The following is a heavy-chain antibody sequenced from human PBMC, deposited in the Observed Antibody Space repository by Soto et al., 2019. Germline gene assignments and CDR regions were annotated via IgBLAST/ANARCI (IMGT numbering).Heavy chain of an antibody. CDR3: ARGGPLSLRCRPPKN. D-gene: IGHD2-15*01. CDR2: INPNSGGT. J-gene: IGHJ4*02. CDR1: GYTFTVYY. Sequence: GASVKVSCKASGYTFTVYYMHWVRQAPGQGLEWMGWINPNSGGTNYAQKFQGWVTMTRDTSISTAYMELSRLRSDDTAVYYCARGGPLSLRCRPPKNWGQGTLVTVSS. V-gene: IGHV1-2*04.